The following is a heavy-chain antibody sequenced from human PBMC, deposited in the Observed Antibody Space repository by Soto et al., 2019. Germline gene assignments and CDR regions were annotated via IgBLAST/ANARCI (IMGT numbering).Heavy chain of an antibody. V-gene: IGHV3-30-3*01. Sequence: GGSLRLSCAASGFTFSSYAMHWVRQAPGKGLEWVAVISYDGSNKYYADSVKGRFTISRDNSKNTLYLQMNSLRAEDTAVYYCARDAKRDGDDYWGQGTLVTVSS. CDR1: GFTFSSYA. CDR3: ARDAKRDGDDY. J-gene: IGHJ4*02. CDR2: ISYDGSNK.